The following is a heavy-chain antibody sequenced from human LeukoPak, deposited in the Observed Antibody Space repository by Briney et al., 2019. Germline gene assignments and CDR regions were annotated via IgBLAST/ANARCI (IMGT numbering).Heavy chain of an antibody. D-gene: IGHD3-22*01. Sequence: GGTLRLSCAASGFTFSSYGMSWVRQAPGKGPEWVSAIKGRFTISRDNSKNTLYLQMNSLRAEDTAVYYCAKLLYYYDSSQPYWGQGTLVTVSS. V-gene: IGHV3-23*01. CDR3: AKLLYYYDSSQPY. J-gene: IGHJ4*02. CDR2: I. CDR1: GFTFSSYG.